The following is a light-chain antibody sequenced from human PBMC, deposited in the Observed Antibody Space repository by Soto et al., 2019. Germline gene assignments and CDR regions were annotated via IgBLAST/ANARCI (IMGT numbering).Light chain of an antibody. J-gene: IGLJ1*01. Sequence: QSVLTQPPSASGTPGQRVTISCSGSSSNIGSETVNWYQQVPGTAPKLLIYGNNQRPSGVPDRFSGSKSGTSASLAISGLQAEDEADYYCSSFTGISTPYVFGTGTKVTVL. CDR3: SSFTGISTPYV. CDR1: SSNIGSET. V-gene: IGLV1-44*01. CDR2: GNN.